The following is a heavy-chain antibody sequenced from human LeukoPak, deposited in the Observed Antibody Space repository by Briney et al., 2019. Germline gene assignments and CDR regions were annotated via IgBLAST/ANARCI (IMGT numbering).Heavy chain of an antibody. J-gene: IGHJ5*02. D-gene: IGHD3-10*01. Sequence: GGSLRLSCAASGFSISDYYMGWIRQAPGKGLEWLSYISGGSNYINYADSVKGRFTISRDNAKNSLYLQMNSLRAEDTAVYYCARVGFGELHWFDPWGQGTLVTVSS. V-gene: IGHV3-11*06. CDR2: ISGGSNYI. CDR1: GFSISDYY. CDR3: ARVGFGELHWFDP.